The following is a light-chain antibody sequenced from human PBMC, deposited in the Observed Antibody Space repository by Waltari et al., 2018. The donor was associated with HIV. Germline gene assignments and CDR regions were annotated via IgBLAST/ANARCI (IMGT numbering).Light chain of an antibody. Sequence: SSELTQDPAVSVALGQTVGITCQGDSLRSYYASWYQQKPGQAPVLVIYGKHNRPSRVPCLFSGPCSGNTASLTISGAQAEDEAVYCCNSRDSCGCHLGVFGAGTKLTVL. CDR1: SLRSYY. CDR2: GKH. CDR3: NSRDSCGCHLGV. J-gene: IGLJ2*01. V-gene: IGLV3-19*01.